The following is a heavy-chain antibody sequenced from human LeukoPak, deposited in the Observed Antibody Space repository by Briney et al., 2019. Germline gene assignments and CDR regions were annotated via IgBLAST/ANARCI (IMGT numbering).Heavy chain of an antibody. CDR1: GFTFSSYS. CDR3: ARVSELRFLEWLYRY. V-gene: IGHV3-30*03. Sequence: GGSLRLSCAASGFTFSSYSMNWVRQAPGKGLEWVAIISYDGSNEYYADSVKGRFTISRDNAKNSLYLQMNSLRAEDTAVYYCARVSELRFLEWLYRYWGQGTLVTVSS. D-gene: IGHD3-3*01. J-gene: IGHJ4*02. CDR2: ISYDGSNE.